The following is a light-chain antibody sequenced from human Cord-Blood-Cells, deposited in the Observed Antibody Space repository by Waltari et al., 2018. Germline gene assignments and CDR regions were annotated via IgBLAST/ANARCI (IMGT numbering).Light chain of an antibody. Sequence: EIVMTQSPATLSVSPGERATLSCRASQSVSSNLAWYQQKPGQAPRLLIYGASSLQSGVPSRFSGSGSGTDFTLTISSLQPEDFATYYCQQSYSTPLTVGGGTKVEIK. CDR1: QSVSSN. J-gene: IGKJ4*01. CDR3: QQSYSTPLT. CDR2: GAS. V-gene: IGKV3-15*01.